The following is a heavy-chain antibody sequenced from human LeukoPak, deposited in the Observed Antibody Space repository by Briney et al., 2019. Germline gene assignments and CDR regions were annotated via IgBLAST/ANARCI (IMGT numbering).Heavy chain of an antibody. J-gene: IGHJ4*02. D-gene: IGHD6-13*01. CDR3: ARDHKSSAAGRFDY. V-gene: IGHV3-69-1*01. Sequence: GGSLRLYCAASGFTFSNHEMNWVRQAPGKGLEWVSYISKSSRKHYAEPVRGRFTISRDNAKNSMYLQMNSLRAEDTAVYYCARDHKSSAAGRFDYWGQGTLVTVSS. CDR1: GFTFSNHE. CDR2: ISKSSRK.